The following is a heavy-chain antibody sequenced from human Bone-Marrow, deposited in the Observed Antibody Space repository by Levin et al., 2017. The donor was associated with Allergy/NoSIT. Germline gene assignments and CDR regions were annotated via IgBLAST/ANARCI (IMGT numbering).Heavy chain of an antibody. CDR2: ITNNGGTT. V-gene: IGHV3-64*02. Sequence: LSLTCAASGFTFSSYAMHWVRQAPGKGLEYVSGITNNGGTTFYPDSVTGRFIISRDNSQNTLYLQMDSLKTEDMAVYYCARSREPAANLYYYGLDVWGQGTTVTVSS. CDR3: ARSREPAANLYYYGLDV. CDR1: GFTFSSYA. J-gene: IGHJ6*02. D-gene: IGHD2-2*01.